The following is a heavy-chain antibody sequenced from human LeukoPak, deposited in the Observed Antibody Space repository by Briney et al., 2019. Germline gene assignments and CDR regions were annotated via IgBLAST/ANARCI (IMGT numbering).Heavy chain of an antibody. CDR3: ARETRGYSSAGWYYYMDV. CDR1: GGSISSYY. D-gene: IGHD5-18*01. CDR2: IYYSGST. J-gene: IGHJ6*03. Sequence: SETLSLTCTVSGGSISSYYWSWIRQPPGKGLEWIGYIYYSGSTNYNPSLKSRVTISVDTSKNQFSLKLSSVTAADTAVYYCARETRGYSSAGWYYYMDVWGKGTTVTVSS. V-gene: IGHV4-59*01.